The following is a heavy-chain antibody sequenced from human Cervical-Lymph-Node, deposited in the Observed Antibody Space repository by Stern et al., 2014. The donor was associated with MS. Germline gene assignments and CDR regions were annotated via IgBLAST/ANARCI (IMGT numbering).Heavy chain of an antibody. Sequence: EMQLVESGGGLVKPGGSLRLSCAASGFTFSSYSMNWVRQAPGKGLEWVSSISSSSSYIYYADSVKGRFTISRDNAKNSLYLQMNSLRAEDTAVYYCAREGDYYDSSGYYDYWGQGTLVTVSS. CDR2: ISSSSSYI. CDR3: AREGDYYDSSGYYDY. CDR1: GFTFSSYS. D-gene: IGHD3-22*01. J-gene: IGHJ4*02. V-gene: IGHV3-21*01.